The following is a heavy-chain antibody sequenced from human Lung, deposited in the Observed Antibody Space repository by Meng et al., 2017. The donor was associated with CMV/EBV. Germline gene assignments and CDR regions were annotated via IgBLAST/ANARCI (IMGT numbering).Heavy chain of an antibody. CDR2: ISWNSGSI. D-gene: IGHD3-16*01. Sequence: SXKISXAASGFTFDDYAMHWVRQAPGKGLEWVSGISWNSGSIGYADSVKGRFTISRDNAKNSLYLQMNSLRAEDTALYYCAKGFGALDAFAIWSTRTSVPVAS. CDR3: AKGFGALDAFAI. V-gene: IGHV3-9*01. J-gene: IGHJ3*02. CDR1: GFTFDDYA.